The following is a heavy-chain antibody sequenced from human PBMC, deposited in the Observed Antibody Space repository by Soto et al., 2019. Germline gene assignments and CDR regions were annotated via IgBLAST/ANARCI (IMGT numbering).Heavy chain of an antibody. V-gene: IGHV1-18*01. CDR2: ISAYNGNT. D-gene: IGHD2-2*02. J-gene: IGHJ4*02. CDR1: GYTFTSYG. CDR3: ARDWGVVPAAIRYFDY. Sequence: GASVKVSCKASGYTFTSYGISWVRQAPGQGLEWMGWISAYNGNTNYAQKLQGRVTMTTDTSTSTAYMELRSLRSDDTAVYYCARDWGVVPAAIRYFDYWGQGTLVTSPQ.